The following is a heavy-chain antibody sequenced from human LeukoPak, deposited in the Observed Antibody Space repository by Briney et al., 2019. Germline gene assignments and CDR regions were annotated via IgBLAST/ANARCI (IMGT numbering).Heavy chain of an antibody. D-gene: IGHD6-13*01. CDR2: IYSGGST. CDR1: GFTVSSNY. Sequence: GGSLRLSCAASGFTVSSNYMSWVRQAPGKGLEWVSVIYSGGSTYYADSVKGRFTISRDNSKNTLYLQMNSLRAEDTAVYYCARSGVIAAAGTYGYWGQGTLVTVSS. V-gene: IGHV3-66*02. CDR3: ARSGVIAAAGTYGY. J-gene: IGHJ4*02.